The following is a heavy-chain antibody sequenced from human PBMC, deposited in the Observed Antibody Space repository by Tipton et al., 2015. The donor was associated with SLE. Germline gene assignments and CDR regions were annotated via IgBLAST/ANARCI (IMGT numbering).Heavy chain of an antibody. CDR3: AKDSCSGGSCYCDY. CDR2: IRYDGSNK. Sequence: SGFTFSSYGMHWVRQAPGKGLEWVAFIRYDGSNKYYADSVKGRFTISRDNSKNTLYLQMNSLRAEDTAVYYCAKDSCSGGSCYCDYWGQGTLVTVSS. V-gene: IGHV3-30*02. J-gene: IGHJ4*02. D-gene: IGHD2-15*01. CDR1: GFTFSSYG.